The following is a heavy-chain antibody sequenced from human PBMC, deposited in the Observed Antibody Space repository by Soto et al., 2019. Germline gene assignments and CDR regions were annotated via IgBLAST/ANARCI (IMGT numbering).Heavy chain of an antibody. Sequence: QVQLVESGGGVVQPGRSLRLSCAASGFTFSSYAMHWVRQAPGKGLEWVAAISYDGSNKYYADSVKGRFTISRDNSKNTLYLQMNSVRAEDKAVSYCARARGDSYASLRFDYWGQGTLVTVSS. CDR3: ARARGDSYASLRFDY. CDR1: GFTFSSYA. J-gene: IGHJ4*02. CDR2: ISYDGSNK. V-gene: IGHV3-30-3*01. D-gene: IGHD5-18*01.